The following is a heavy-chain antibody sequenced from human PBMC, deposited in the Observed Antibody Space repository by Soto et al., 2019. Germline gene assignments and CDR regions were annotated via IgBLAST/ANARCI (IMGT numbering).Heavy chain of an antibody. J-gene: IGHJ6*02. Sequence: MQLVQSGPEVKKPGTSVKVSCKASGFTFTSSAVQWVRQARGQRLEWIGWIVVGSGNTNYAQKFQERVTITRDMSTSTAYMELSSLRSEDTAVYYCAADSYSSSSLYYYGMDVWGQGTTVTVSS. CDR2: IVVGSGNT. CDR3: AADSYSSSSLYYYGMDV. CDR1: GFTFTSSA. V-gene: IGHV1-58*01. D-gene: IGHD6-6*01.